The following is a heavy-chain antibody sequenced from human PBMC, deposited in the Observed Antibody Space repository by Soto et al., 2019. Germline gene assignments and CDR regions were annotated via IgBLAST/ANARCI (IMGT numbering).Heavy chain of an antibody. CDR3: VRGGYSSSWESLDP. CDR1: GSTFPNYP. V-gene: IGHV3-30-3*01. J-gene: IGHJ5*02. CDR2: ISHDGVTK. D-gene: IGHD4-4*01. Sequence: PWGSLRLSCTASGSTFPNYPMHWVRQAPDKGLEWVAVISHDGVTKNSADSVKGRFTISRDNSRNTLYLQMNSLRIEDTAMYYCVRGGYSSSWESLDPWGQGTMVTVSS.